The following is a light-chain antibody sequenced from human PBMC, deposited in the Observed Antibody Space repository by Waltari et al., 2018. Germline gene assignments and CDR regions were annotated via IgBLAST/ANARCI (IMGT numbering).Light chain of an antibody. CDR2: GAS. CDR1: QSVSVIY. J-gene: IGKJ4*01. Sequence: LVFKQSPSTLSLSPAERATLSCRASQSVSVIYLAWYQRKPGQAPRLLIYGASSGATGIPDRFSGSGSGTDFTLTISRLEPEDFAVYYCQQYGRSPLTFGGGTKVQIK. V-gene: IGKV3-20*01. CDR3: QQYGRSPLT.